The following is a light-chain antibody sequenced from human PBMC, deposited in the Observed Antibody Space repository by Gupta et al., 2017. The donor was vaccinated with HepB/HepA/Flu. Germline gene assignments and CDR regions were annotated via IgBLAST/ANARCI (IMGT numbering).Light chain of an antibody. CDR1: SSNIRAGYD. J-gene: IGLJ1*01. CDR3: QSYDSSLSGSSV. Sequence: QSVLTQPPSVSGAPGQRVTISCTGSSSNIRAGYDVHWYQQLPGTAPKLLISGNNNRPLGVPDRFSGSKSGTSASLAITGLQAEDEADYYCQSYDSSLSGSSVFGSGTKVTGL. CDR2: GNN. V-gene: IGLV1-40*01.